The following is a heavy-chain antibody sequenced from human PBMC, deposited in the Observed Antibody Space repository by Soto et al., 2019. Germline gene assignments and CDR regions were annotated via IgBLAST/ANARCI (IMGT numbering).Heavy chain of an antibody. J-gene: IGHJ4*02. CDR3: ARRYGASFDY. Sequence: PSESLSLTCTVSGGSISSYYWSLMRQPPGKGLECIGYIYYSGSTNYNPSLKSRVTISVDTSKNQFSLKLSSVTAADTAVYYCARRYGASFDYWGQGTLVTVS. CDR2: IYYSGST. V-gene: IGHV4-59*01. D-gene: IGHD4-17*01. CDR1: GGSISSYY.